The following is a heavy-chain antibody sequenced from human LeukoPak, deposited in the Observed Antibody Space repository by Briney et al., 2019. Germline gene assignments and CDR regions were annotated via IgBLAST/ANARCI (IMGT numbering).Heavy chain of an antibody. CDR3: VKGYCTSSSCFFTYYYGMDV. CDR2: ISWNSGTI. CDR1: GFNFDDYA. V-gene: IGHV3-9*01. J-gene: IGHJ6*02. Sequence: GGSRRLSCAASGFNFDDYAMHWVRQAPGKGLEWVSGISWNSGTIGQADSVKGRFTISRDNAKDSLYLQMNSLRAEGTALYYCVKGYCTSSSCFFTYYYGMDVWGQGTTVTVSS. D-gene: IGHD2-2*01.